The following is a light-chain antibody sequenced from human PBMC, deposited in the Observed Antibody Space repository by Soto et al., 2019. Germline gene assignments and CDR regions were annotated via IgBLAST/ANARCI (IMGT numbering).Light chain of an antibody. CDR2: GAS. Sequence: IALTQSPGTLSLSPGARATLSCRASQSVSTSSLSWYQQKGGQAPGLLIHGASSRATGIPDRFSGSGSGTDFTLTISRLEPEDFAVYYCQQYGSSPRTFGQGTKVDIK. J-gene: IGKJ1*01. CDR1: QSVSTSS. CDR3: QQYGSSPRT. V-gene: IGKV3-20*01.